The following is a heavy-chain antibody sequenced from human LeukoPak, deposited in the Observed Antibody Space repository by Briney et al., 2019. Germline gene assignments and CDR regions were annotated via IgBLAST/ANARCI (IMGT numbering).Heavy chain of an antibody. Sequence: GGSLRLSCAASGFTFDDYAMHWVRQAPGKGLEWVSAISGSGGSTYYADSVKGRFTISRDNSKNTLYLQMNSLRAEDTAVYYCASPRGYSYGYFDYWGQGTLVTVSS. CDR2: ISGSGGST. CDR1: GFTFDDYA. J-gene: IGHJ4*02. V-gene: IGHV3-23*01. D-gene: IGHD5-18*01. CDR3: ASPRGYSYGYFDY.